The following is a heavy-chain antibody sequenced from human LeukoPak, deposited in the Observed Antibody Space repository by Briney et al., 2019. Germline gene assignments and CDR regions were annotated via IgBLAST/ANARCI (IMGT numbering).Heavy chain of an antibody. CDR2: ISGYNGNT. J-gene: IGHJ4*02. Sequence: GSVKVSCKASGYTFISYGISWVRQAPGQGLEWMGWISGYNGNTNYAQKLQGRVTMTTDTSTSTAYMELRSLRSDDTAVYYCARAAGYGDYSRPGSSEYWGQGTLVTVSS. V-gene: IGHV1-18*04. CDR1: GYTFISYG. CDR3: ARAAGYGDYSRPGSSEY. D-gene: IGHD4-17*01.